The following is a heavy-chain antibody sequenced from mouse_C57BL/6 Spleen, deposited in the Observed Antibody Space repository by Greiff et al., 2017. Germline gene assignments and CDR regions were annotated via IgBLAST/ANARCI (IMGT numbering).Heavy chain of an antibody. CDR1: GYTFTSYW. V-gene: IGHV1-72*01. J-gene: IGHJ2*01. CDR3: ARLPWDGGFDY. D-gene: IGHD4-1*01. CDR2: IDPNSGGT. Sequence: QVQLKQPGAELVKPGASVKLSCKASGYTFTSYWMHWVKQRPGRGLEWIGRIDPNSGGTKYNEKFKSKATLTVDKPSSTAYMQLSSLTSEDSAVYYCARLPWDGGFDYWGQGTTLTVSS.